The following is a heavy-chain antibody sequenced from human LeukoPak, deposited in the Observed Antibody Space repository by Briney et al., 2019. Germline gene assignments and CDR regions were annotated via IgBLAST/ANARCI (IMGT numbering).Heavy chain of an antibody. CDR3: ARRAGAYSHPYDY. J-gene: IGHJ4*02. CDR1: GFTFTRYW. CDR2: INENGSEK. V-gene: IGHV3-7*03. D-gene: IGHD4/OR15-4a*01. Sequence: GGALRLSCAASGFTFTRYWMSWVRQAPGKGLEWVANINENGSEKKYLDSVKGRFTISIDNSKNTLYLQMNSLRAEDTAVYYCARRAGAYSHPYDYWGQGTLVTVSS.